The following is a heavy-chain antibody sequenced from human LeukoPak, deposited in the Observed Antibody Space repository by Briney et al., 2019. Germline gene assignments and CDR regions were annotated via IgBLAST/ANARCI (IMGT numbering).Heavy chain of an antibody. Sequence: PSETLSLTCTVSGGSISSDYWSWIRQSPGKGLEWIGYIYYSGTASYNPSLKSRVTISLDTSKNQFSLKLSSVTAADTAVYYCARGANWGSPDYWGQGTLVTVSS. CDR2: IYYSGTA. D-gene: IGHD7-27*01. CDR3: ARGANWGSPDY. J-gene: IGHJ4*02. V-gene: IGHV4-59*01. CDR1: GGSISSDY.